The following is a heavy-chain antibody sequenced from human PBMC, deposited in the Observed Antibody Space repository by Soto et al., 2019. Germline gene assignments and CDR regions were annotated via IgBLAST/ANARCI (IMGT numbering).Heavy chain of an antibody. D-gene: IGHD3-10*01. J-gene: IGHJ6*03. CDR3: AREPYGSGSYYRYYYYYMDV. CDR2: IWYDGSNK. V-gene: IGHV3-33*01. Sequence: GGSLRLSCAASGFTFSSYGMHWVRQAPGKGLEWVAVIWYDGSNKYYADSVKGRFTISRDNSKNTLYLQMNSLRAEDTAVYYCAREPYGSGSYYRYYYYYMDVWGKGTTVTVSS. CDR1: GFTFSSYG.